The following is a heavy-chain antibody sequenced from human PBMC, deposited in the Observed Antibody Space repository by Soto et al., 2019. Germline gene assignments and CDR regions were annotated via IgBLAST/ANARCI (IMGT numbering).Heavy chain of an antibody. Sequence: ASVKVSCKASGYTFTSYDINWVRQATGQGLEWMGWMNPNSGNTGYAQKFQGRVTMTRNTSISTAYMELSSLRSEDTAVYYCARVGYQLLFDYYYYMDVWGKGTMVTVSS. CDR3: ARVGYQLLFDYYYYMDV. D-gene: IGHD2-2*01. J-gene: IGHJ6*03. CDR2: MNPNSGNT. V-gene: IGHV1-8*01. CDR1: GYTFTSYD.